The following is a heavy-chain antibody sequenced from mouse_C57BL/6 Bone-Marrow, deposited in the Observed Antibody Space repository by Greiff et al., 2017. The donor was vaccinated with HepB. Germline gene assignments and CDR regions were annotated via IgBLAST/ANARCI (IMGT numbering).Heavy chain of an antibody. CDR2: ITHSGET. J-gene: IGHJ1*03. D-gene: IGHD2-5*01. CDR1: GFPITSGYY. CDR3: AGDRGNSKCWYFDV. V-gene: IGHV12-3*01. Sequence: QVQLKESGPGLVKPSQSLFLTCSITGFPITSGYYWIWIRQSPGKPLEWMGYITHSGETFYNPSLQSPISITRETSKNQFFLQLNSVTTEDTAMYYCAGDRGNSKCWYFDVWGTGTTVTVSS.